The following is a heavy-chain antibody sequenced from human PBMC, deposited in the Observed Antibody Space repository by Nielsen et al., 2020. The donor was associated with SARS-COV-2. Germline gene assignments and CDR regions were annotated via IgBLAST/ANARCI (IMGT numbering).Heavy chain of an antibody. Sequence: GESLKISCAASGFTFSSYAMSWVRQAPGKGLEYVSAISSNGGSTYYADSVKGRFTISRDNSKNTLYLQMSSLRAEDTAVYYCVKLASGGDWFDPWGQGTLVTVSS. CDR2: ISSNGGST. J-gene: IGHJ5*02. D-gene: IGHD6-19*01. CDR3: VKLASGGDWFDP. CDR1: GFTFSSYA. V-gene: IGHV3-64D*06.